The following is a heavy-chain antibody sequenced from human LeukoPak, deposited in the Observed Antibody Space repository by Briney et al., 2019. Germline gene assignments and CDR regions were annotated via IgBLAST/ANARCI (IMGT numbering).Heavy chain of an antibody. Sequence: PSETLSLTCTVSGGSISSYYWSWIRQPPGKGLEWIGEINHSGSTNYNPSLKSRVTISVDTSKNQFSLKLSSVTAADTAVYYCARRPPTMVRNYHMGSINNWFDPWGQGTLVTVSS. CDR3: ARRPPTMVRNYHMGSINNWFDP. V-gene: IGHV4-34*01. CDR1: GGSISSYY. CDR2: INHSGST. D-gene: IGHD3-10*01. J-gene: IGHJ5*02.